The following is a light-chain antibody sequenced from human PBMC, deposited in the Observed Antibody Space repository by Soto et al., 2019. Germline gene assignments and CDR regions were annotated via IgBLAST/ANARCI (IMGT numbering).Light chain of an antibody. V-gene: IGKV1-39*01. Sequence: DIQMTQSPSSLSASVGDRVTITCRASQSISTYLNWYQQKPGKAPKFLIYTASTLQTGVPSRFSGSGSGTDFTLTISSLQPEDFATYYCQQTYSPSLTFGGGTRWIS. CDR3: QQTYSPSLT. CDR1: QSISTY. CDR2: TAS. J-gene: IGKJ4*01.